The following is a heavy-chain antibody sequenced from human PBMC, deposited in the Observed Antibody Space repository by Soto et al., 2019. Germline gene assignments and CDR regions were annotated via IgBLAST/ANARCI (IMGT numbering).Heavy chain of an antibody. CDR2: IRSKAHGGTT. CDR3: AKAAHIVVVPASFGGFDY. V-gene: IGHV3-49*04. Sequence: PGGSLRLSCTVSGFTFGDYAMSWVRQAPGKGLEWVGFIRSKAHGGTTEYAASVKGRFTISRDDSISIAYLQMNSLRAEDTAVYYCAKAAHIVVVPASFGGFDYWGQGTLVTVSS. D-gene: IGHD2-2*01. J-gene: IGHJ4*02. CDR1: GFTFGDYA.